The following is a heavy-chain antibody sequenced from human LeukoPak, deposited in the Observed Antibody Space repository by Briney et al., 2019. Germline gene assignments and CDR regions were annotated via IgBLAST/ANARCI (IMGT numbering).Heavy chain of an antibody. J-gene: IGHJ4*02. V-gene: IGHV3-23*01. CDR2: IGSNGADT. CDR3: GEGGGGHYDY. D-gene: IGHD2-21*01. Sequence: LPGGSLRLSCAASGFTLSSIAMTWVRQTPGKGLQWVSAIGSNGADTYYADSVKGRLTISRDNSKNTLYLQMNSLIAEDTAVYFCGEGGGGHYDYWGQGTLVTVSS. CDR1: GFTLSSIA.